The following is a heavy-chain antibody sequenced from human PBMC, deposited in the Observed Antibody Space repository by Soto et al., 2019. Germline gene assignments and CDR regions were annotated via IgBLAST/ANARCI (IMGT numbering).Heavy chain of an antibody. V-gene: IGHV1-18*01. CDR3: VKDRDSNSWPSRDV. Sequence: GSVKVSCKTSGYTFTRNGISWVRQAPGQGLEWMGWISPKSGSIKYAQKFQGRVIMTTDTSTSTAYMELRSLRSDDTAVYYCVKDRDSNSWPSRDVWGPGTTVTVSS. D-gene: IGHD3-22*01. J-gene: IGHJ6*02. CDR2: ISPKSGSI. CDR1: GYTFTRNG.